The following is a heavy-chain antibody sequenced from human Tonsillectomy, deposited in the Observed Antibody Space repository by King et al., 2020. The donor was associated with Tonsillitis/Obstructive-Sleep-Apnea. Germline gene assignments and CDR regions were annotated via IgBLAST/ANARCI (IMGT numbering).Heavy chain of an antibody. CDR2: IYYSGST. CDR1: GGSISSYY. J-gene: IGHJ4*02. V-gene: IGHV4-59*01. CDR3: ARSSGIPPVFYFDY. D-gene: IGHD1-26*01. Sequence: QLQESGPGLVKPSETLSLTCTVSGGSISSYYWSWIRQPPGKGLEWIGYIYYSGSTNYNPSLKSRVTISVDTSKNQFSLKLSSVTAADTAVYYCARSSGIPPVFYFDYWGQGTLVTVSS.